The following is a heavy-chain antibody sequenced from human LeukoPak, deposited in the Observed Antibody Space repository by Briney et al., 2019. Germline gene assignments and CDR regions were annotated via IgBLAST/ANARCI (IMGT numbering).Heavy chain of an antibody. CDR1: GYTFTGYY. CDR3: ARDLHYYGSGSYKYYYYYYMDV. CDR2: INPNSGGT. Sequence: ASVKVSCKASGYTFTGYYMHWVRQAPGQGLEWMGGINPNSGGTNYAQKFQGRVTMTRDTSISTAYMELSRLRSDDTAVYYCARDLHYYGSGSYKYYYYYYMDVWGKGTTVTISS. V-gene: IGHV1-2*02. J-gene: IGHJ6*03. D-gene: IGHD3-10*01.